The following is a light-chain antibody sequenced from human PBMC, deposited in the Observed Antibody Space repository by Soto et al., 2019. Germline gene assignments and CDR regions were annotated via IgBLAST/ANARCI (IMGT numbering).Light chain of an antibody. J-gene: IGLJ2*01. Sequence: QSALTQPPSVSGSPGQSVTISCTGTSSDVGSYNRVSWYQQPPGTGPKLMIYEVSNRPGGVPDRFSGSKSDNTASLTISGLQAEDEAYDYCSSFTSSSTLIFGGGTKVTVL. V-gene: IGLV2-18*02. CDR2: EVS. CDR1: SSDVGSYNR. CDR3: SSFTSSSTLI.